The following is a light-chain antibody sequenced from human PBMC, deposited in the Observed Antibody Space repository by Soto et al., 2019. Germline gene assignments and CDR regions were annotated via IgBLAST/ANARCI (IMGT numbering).Light chain of an antibody. V-gene: IGKV3-20*01. Sequence: GLTRCPGTRPLFTGEEATLSCRASQTVRNNYLAWYQQKPGQAPRLLIYDASSRATGIPDRFSGGGSGTDFTLTISRLEPEDFAVYYCQQYSRYPLTFGGGTKVDIK. CDR3: QQYSRYPLT. J-gene: IGKJ4*01. CDR1: QTVRNNY. CDR2: DAS.